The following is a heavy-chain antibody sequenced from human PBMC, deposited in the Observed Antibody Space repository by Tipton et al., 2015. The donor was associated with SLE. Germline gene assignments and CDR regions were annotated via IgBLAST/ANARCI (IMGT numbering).Heavy chain of an antibody. V-gene: IGHV4-39*07. J-gene: IGHJ5*02. D-gene: IGHD6-13*01. CDR2: IYYSGST. CDR3: ASSNGYSSSWYGPYNWFDP. Sequence: TLSLTCTVSGGSISSSSYYWGWIRQPPGKGLEWIGSIYYSGSTYCNPSLKSRVTISVDTSKNQFSLKLSSVTAADTAVYYCASSNGYSSSWYGPYNWFDPWGQGALVTVSS. CDR1: GGSISSSSYY.